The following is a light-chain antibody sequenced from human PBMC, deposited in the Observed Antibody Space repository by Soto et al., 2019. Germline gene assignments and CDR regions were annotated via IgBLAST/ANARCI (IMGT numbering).Light chain of an antibody. CDR2: GAS. CDR3: QQYNNWPPKWK. V-gene: IGKV3-15*01. CDR1: QSVSSN. J-gene: IGKJ1*01. Sequence: EILMTRASATLSVHSAEIATLSCSSSQSVSSNLAWYQQQPGQAPRLLIYGASTRATGIPARFSGSGSGTEFTLTIRRLQSEDFAVYYCQQYNNWPPKWKVGNGNQVDIK.